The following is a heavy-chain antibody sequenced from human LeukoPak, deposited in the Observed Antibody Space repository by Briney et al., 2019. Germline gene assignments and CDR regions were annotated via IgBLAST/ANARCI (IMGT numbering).Heavy chain of an antibody. CDR1: GGSISSYY. Sequence: SETLSLTCTVSGGSISSYYWSWIRQPPGKGLEWIGYIYYSGSTNYNPSLKSRVTISVDTSKNQSSLKLSSVTAADTAVYYCARLKYYDFWSGHPAAFDYWGQGTLVTVSS. CDR2: IYYSGST. V-gene: IGHV4-59*01. J-gene: IGHJ4*02. D-gene: IGHD3-3*01. CDR3: ARLKYYDFWSGHPAAFDY.